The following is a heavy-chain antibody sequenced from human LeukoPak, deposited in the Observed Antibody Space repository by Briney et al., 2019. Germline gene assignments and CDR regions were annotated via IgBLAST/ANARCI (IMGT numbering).Heavy chain of an antibody. CDR3: ARGRVPGDY. V-gene: IGHV4-39*07. CDR2: IYYSGST. J-gene: IGHJ4*02. CDR1: GGSISSSFYY. Sequence: KPSETLSLTCTVSGGSISSSFYYWGWIRQPPGKGLEWIGTIYYSGSTYYNPSLKSRVTISVDTSKNQFSLKVNSVTAADTAVYYCARGRVPGDYWGQGTLVTVSS. D-gene: IGHD7-27*01.